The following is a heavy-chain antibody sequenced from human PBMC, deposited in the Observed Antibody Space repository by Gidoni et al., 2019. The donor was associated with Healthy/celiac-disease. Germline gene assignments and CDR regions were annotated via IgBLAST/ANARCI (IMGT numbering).Heavy chain of an antibody. CDR1: GGSISSYY. J-gene: IGHJ5*02. CDR3: ARDRVVRGAIDP. D-gene: IGHD3-10*01. V-gene: IGHV4-59*01. CDR2: IYYSGST. Sequence: QVQLQESGPGLVKPSETLSLTCTVPGGSISSYYWSWIRQPPGKGLEWIGYIYYSGSTNYNPSLKSRVTISVDTSKNQFSLKLSSVTAADTAVYYCARDRVVRGAIDPWGQGTLVTVSS.